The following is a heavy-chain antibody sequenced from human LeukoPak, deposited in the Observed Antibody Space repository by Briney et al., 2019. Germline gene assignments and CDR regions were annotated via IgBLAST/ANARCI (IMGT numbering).Heavy chain of an antibody. CDR2: INTNTGNP. D-gene: IGHD3/OR15-3a*01. V-gene: IGHV7-4-1*02. J-gene: IGHJ4*02. CDR3: ALFHLGLAVDY. Sequence: ASVKVSCKASGYTFTSYAMNWVRQAPGQGLEWMGWINTNTGNPTYAQGFTGRFVFSLDTSVSTSYLQISSLKAEDTAVYYCALFHLGLAVDYWGQGTLVTVSS. CDR1: GYTFTSYA.